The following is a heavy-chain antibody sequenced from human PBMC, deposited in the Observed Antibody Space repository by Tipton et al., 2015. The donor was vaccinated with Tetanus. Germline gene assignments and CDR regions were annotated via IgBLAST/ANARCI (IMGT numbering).Heavy chain of an antibody. D-gene: IGHD2-2*01. CDR3: ARDSTYLFDY. CDR2: IKQDGSAK. CDR1: GFTFSAYY. J-gene: IGHJ4*02. V-gene: IGHV3-7*01. Sequence: SLRLSCAASGFTFSAYYMSWVRQAPGKGLEWVANIKQDGSAKYYVDSVKGRFTISRDNAKNSLYLQMNSLRAEDTAVYYCARDSTYLFDYWGQGTLVTVSS.